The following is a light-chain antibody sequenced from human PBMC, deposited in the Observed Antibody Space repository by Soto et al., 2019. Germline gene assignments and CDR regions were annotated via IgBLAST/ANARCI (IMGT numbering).Light chain of an antibody. Sequence: QSVLTQPPSVSGAPGQGVTISCAGTSSNIGAGYDVHWYQRVPGTAPKLLIYTNSNRPSGVPDRFSGSKSGTSASLAITGLQAADEADYYCQSYDSSLSALVFGGGTKLTVL. CDR1: SSNIGAGYD. CDR2: TNS. CDR3: QSYDSSLSALV. J-gene: IGLJ3*02. V-gene: IGLV1-40*01.